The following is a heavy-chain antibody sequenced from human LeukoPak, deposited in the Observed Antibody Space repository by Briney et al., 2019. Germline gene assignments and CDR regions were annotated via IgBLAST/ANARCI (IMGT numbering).Heavy chain of an antibody. CDR1: GFTFSSYG. Sequence: GGSLRLSCAASGFTFSSYGMHWVRQAPGKGLEWVAVISYDGSNKYYADSVKGRFTISRDNSKNTLYLQMNSLRAEGTAVYYCAKVNSGYLDYWGQGTLVTVSS. CDR2: ISYDGSNK. J-gene: IGHJ4*02. CDR3: AKVNSGYLDY. D-gene: IGHD3-22*01. V-gene: IGHV3-30*18.